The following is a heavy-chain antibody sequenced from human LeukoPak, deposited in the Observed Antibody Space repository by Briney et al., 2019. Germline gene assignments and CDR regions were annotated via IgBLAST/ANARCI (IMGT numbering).Heavy chain of an antibody. D-gene: IGHD2-15*01. CDR1: GFAFSNLW. CDR3: TRDRGVVVVAATRPDY. CDR2: IRQDGSER. J-gene: IGHJ4*02. V-gene: IGHV3-7*01. Sequence: GGSLRLSCAASGFAFSNLWMSWVRQAPGKGLEWVANIRQDGSERNYVDSVKGRFTISRGNAKNSVYLQMNSLRAEDTAVYYCTRDRGVVVVAATRPDYWGQGTLVTVSS.